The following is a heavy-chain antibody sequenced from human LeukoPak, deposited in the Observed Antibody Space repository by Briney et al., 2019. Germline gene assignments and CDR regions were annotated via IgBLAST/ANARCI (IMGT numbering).Heavy chain of an antibody. CDR2: ISGGGST. CDR3: AKARGYSYEYGMDV. Sequence: PGGSLRLSCAASGFTFSSYAMSWVRQAPGKGLEWVSAISGGGSTYYADSVKGRFTNSRDNSKNTLYLQMNSLRAEDTAVYYCAKARGYSYEYGMDVWGQGTTVTVS. V-gene: IGHV3-23*01. CDR1: GFTFSSYA. J-gene: IGHJ6*02. D-gene: IGHD5-18*01.